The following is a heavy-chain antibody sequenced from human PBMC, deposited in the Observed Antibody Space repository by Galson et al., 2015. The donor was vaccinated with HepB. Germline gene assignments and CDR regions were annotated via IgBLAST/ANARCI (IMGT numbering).Heavy chain of an antibody. J-gene: IGHJ6*03. Sequence: SLRLSCAASGFTFSNYAMHWVRQAPGKGLEWVAVISYDGNNKYYADSVKGRFTISRDNSKNTLYLQMNGLRSDDTAVYYCARDPSSSYNMDVWGKGTTVTVSS. CDR2: ISYDGNNK. D-gene: IGHD2-2*01. V-gene: IGHV3-30-3*01. CDR3: ARDPSSSYNMDV. CDR1: GFTFSNYA.